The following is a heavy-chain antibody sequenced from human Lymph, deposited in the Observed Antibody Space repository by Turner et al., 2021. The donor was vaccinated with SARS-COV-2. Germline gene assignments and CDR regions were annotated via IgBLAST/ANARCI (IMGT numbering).Heavy chain of an antibody. V-gene: IGHV3-49*04. CDR2: IRSKAYGGTT. J-gene: IGHJ4*02. Sequence: EVQLVESGGGLVQPGQSRRLSCTASGFTFGDYAMSWVRQAPGKGLEWVGFIRSKAYGGTTQYAASVKGRFTISRDDSKSIAYLQMNSLKTEDTAVYYCTRVKYCTGGSCYGYHFDYWGQGTLVTVSS. D-gene: IGHD2-15*01. CDR1: GFTFGDYA. CDR3: TRVKYCTGGSCYGYHFDY.